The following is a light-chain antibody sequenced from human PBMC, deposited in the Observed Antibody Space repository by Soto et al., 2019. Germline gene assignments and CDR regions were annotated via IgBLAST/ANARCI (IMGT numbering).Light chain of an antibody. Sequence: EVVLTQSPDTLSLSPGERATLSCRASQSISSDYLVWYQQKPGQAPRLLIYGASTRATGIPARFSGRGSGTEFTLTISSLQSVDFAVYYCQQYDNWPQTFGQGTKMDIK. CDR3: QQYDNWPQT. CDR1: QSISSD. V-gene: IGKV3-15*01. CDR2: GAS. J-gene: IGKJ1*01.